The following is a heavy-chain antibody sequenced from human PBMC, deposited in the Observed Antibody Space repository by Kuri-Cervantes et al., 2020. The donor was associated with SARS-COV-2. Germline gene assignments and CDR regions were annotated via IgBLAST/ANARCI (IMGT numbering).Heavy chain of an antibody. J-gene: IGHJ4*02. CDR3: AEDPAPDCSTRSYSIDY. D-gene: IGHD2-15*01. CDR1: GFTFSSFA. V-gene: IGHV3-30*04. CDR2: ISYDGSTK. Sequence: LSLTCAASGFTFSSFALHWVRQAPGKGLEWMALISYDGSTKHYADSVKGRFTISRDNSNDTLYLQMNSLTYEDTALYYCAEDPAPDCSTRSYSIDYWGQGTQVTVSS.